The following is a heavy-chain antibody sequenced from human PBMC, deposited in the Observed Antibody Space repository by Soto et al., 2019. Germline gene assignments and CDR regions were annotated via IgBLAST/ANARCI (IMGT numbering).Heavy chain of an antibody. CDR3: AREARSSGYSGWFDP. D-gene: IGHD3-22*01. CDR1: GGTLSSYA. CDR2: IIPIFGTA. V-gene: IGHV1-69*06. J-gene: IGHJ5*02. Sequence: QVQLVQSGAEVKKPGSSVKVSCKASGGTLSSYAISWVRQAPGQGLEWMGGIIPIFGTANYAQKFQGRVTITADKSTSTAYMELSRLRSEDTAVYYCAREARSSGYSGWFDPGGQGTLVTVSS.